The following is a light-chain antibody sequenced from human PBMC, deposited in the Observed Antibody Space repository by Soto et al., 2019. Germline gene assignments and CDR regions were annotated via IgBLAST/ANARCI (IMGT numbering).Light chain of an antibody. CDR1: QDISNY. V-gene: IGKV1-33*01. J-gene: IGKJ4*01. Sequence: DIQMTQSPSSLSASVGDRVTITCQASQDISNYLNWYQQKPGKAPKLLIYDASNLETGVPSRFSSSGSGGNFSFTISSRPPEDIATYYCQQYDNLIAITFGGGTKVEIK. CDR3: QQYDNLIAIT. CDR2: DAS.